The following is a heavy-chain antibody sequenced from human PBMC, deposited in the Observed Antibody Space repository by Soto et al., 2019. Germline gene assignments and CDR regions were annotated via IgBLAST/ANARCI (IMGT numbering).Heavy chain of an antibody. CDR3: ARLSWRGYYPEDFDY. Sequence: ASETLSLTCTVSGGSISSSSYYWGWIRQPPGKGLEWIGSIYYSGSTYYNPSLKSRVTISVDTSKNQFSLKLSSVTAADTAVYYCARLSWRGYYPEDFDYWGQGTLVTVSS. J-gene: IGHJ4*02. D-gene: IGHD3-3*01. CDR1: GGSISSSSYY. V-gene: IGHV4-39*01. CDR2: IYYSGST.